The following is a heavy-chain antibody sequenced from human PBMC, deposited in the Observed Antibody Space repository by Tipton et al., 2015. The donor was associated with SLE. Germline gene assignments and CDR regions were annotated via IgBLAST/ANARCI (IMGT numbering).Heavy chain of an antibody. V-gene: IGHV3-53*01. Sequence: GSLRLSCAASGFSVGSSYMSWVRPAPGKGLEWVSLIYRGGTTYHSDSVKGRFTISRDNSRNTLYLQMSSLRAEDTAVYYCARGGRFDNQGFDYWGQGTLVTVSS. D-gene: IGHD3-9*01. J-gene: IGHJ4*02. CDR1: GFSVGSSY. CDR3: ARGGRFDNQGFDY. CDR2: IYRGGTT.